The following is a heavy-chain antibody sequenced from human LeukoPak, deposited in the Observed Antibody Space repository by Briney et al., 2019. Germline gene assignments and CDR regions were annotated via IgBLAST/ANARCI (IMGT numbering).Heavy chain of an antibody. V-gene: IGHV4-38-2*01. J-gene: IGHJ3*02. Sequence: PSETLSLTCAVSGYSISSGYYWGWIRQPPGKGLEWIGSIYHSGSTYYNPSLKSRVTISVDTSKNQFSLKLSSVTAADTAVYHCARQEVRYYDSSGYLPNHPDIWGQGTMVTVSS. CDR1: GYSISSGYY. CDR2: IYHSGST. CDR3: ARQEVRYYDSSGYLPNHPDI. D-gene: IGHD3-22*01.